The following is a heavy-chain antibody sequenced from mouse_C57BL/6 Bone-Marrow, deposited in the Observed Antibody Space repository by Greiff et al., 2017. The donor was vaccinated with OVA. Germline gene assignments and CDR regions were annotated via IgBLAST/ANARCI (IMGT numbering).Heavy chain of an antibody. J-gene: IGHJ1*03. CDR3: ARVDYSYWYFDV. V-gene: IGHV5-4*03. D-gene: IGHD2-4*01. CDR2: ISDGGSYT. Sequence: DVMLVESGGGLVKPGGSLKLSCAASGFTFSSYAMSWVRQTPEKRLEWVATISDGGSYTYYPDNVKGRFTTSRDNAKNNLYLQMSHLKSEDTAMYYCARVDYSYWYFDVWGTGTTVTVSS. CDR1: GFTFSSYA.